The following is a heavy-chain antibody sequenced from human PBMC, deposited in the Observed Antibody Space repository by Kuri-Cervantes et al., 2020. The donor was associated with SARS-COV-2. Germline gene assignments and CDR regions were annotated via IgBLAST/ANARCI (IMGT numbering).Heavy chain of an antibody. D-gene: IGHD7-27*01. CDR1: GGTFSSYA. CDR2: IIPILGTA. CDR3: ARETRPSTGDKNTPRGGYFDY. J-gene: IGHJ4*02. Sequence: SVKVFCKASGGTFSSYAISWVRQAPGQGLEWMGRIIPILGTANYAQKFQGRVTITADKSTSTAYMELSSLRSEDTAVYYCARETRPSTGDKNTPRGGYFDYWGQGTLVTVSS. V-gene: IGHV1-69*04.